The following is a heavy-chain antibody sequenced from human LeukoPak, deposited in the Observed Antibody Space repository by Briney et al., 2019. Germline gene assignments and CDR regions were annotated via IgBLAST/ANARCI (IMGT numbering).Heavy chain of an antibody. J-gene: IGHJ4*02. CDR2: ISSSGSTI. CDR3: ARQRELLFSVRYFDY. V-gene: IGHV3-48*03. D-gene: IGHD1-26*01. CDR1: GFTFSSYE. Sequence: PGGSLRLSCAASGFTFSSYEMNWDRQAPGKGLEWVSYISSSGSTIYYADSVKGRFTISRDNAKNSLYLQMNSLRAEDTAVYYCARQRELLFSVRYFDYWGQGTLVTVSS.